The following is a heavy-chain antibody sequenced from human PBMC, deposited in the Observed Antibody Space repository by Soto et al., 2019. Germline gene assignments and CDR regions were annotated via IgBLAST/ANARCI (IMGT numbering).Heavy chain of an antibody. J-gene: IGHJ4*02. V-gene: IGHV5-51*01. Sequence: GETLKISCQGSDYKFTSYWIGWVRQLPGKGLEWMGFIYPGNSETRYSPSFEGQVTISADKSISTAYLQWSSLKASDTAMYYCTRHKSVSSGWYYFDNWGQGTMVTVSS. D-gene: IGHD6-19*01. CDR3: TRHKSVSSGWYYFDN. CDR2: IYPGNSET. CDR1: DYKFTSYW.